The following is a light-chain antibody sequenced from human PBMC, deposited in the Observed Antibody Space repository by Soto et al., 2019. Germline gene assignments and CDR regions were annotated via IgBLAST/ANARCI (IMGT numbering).Light chain of an antibody. CDR3: ASWDDSLSSVL. Sequence: QSALTQPPSASGTPGQKVTISCSGSNSNIGGRNYVFWYRQLPGTAPKLLIYKTDQRPSGVPDRFSATRSGSSASLAISGLRSEDEADYYCASWDDSLSSVLFGGGTTLT. CDR2: KTD. V-gene: IGLV1-47*01. CDR1: NSNIGGRNY. J-gene: IGLJ2*01.